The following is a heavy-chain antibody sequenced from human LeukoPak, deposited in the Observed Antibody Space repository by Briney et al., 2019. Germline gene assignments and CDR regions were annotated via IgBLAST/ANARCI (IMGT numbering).Heavy chain of an antibody. J-gene: IGHJ5*02. Sequence: SETLSLTCTVSGASITNDGYYWSWIRQHPGKGLEWIGYIYLSGSTYYNPTLKSRASVSVDTSKSQFSLRLTSVTAADTAVYYCARRAPFSNWFDPWGQGTLVIVSS. CDR1: GASITNDGYY. V-gene: IGHV4-31*03. CDR3: ARRAPFSNWFDP. D-gene: IGHD2-2*01. CDR2: IYLSGST.